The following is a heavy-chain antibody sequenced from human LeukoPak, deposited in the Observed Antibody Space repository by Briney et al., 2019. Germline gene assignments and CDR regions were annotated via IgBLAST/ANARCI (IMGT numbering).Heavy chain of an antibody. Sequence: PGGSLRLSCAASGLTFSSYGMHWVRQAPGKGLEWVAFIRYDGSNKYYADSVKGRFTISRDNSKNTLYLQMNSLRAEDTAVYYCAKGYGGNSGPVDYWGQGTLVTVSS. V-gene: IGHV3-30*02. CDR2: IRYDGSNK. D-gene: IGHD4-23*01. J-gene: IGHJ4*02. CDR3: AKGYGGNSGPVDY. CDR1: GLTFSSYG.